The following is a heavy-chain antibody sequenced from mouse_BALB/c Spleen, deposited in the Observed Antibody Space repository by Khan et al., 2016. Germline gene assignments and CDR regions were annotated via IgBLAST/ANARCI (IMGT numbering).Heavy chain of an antibody. V-gene: IGHV3-2*02. CDR3: ARSLLLRRDYYDY. Sequence: EVQLQESGPGLVKPSQSLSLTCTVTGYSITSEYAWNWIRQFPGNKLEWMGYIRYSGSTSYNPSLKSRISITRDTSKNQFFLQLNSVTTEDSATYYCARSLLLRRDYYDYWGQGTTLTVSS. J-gene: IGHJ2*01. D-gene: IGHD1-1*01. CDR1: GYSITSEYA. CDR2: IRYSGST.